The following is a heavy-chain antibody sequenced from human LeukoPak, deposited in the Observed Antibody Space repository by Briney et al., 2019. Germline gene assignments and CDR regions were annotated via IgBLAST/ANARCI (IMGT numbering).Heavy chain of an antibody. V-gene: IGHV3-20*04. D-gene: IGHD3-22*01. Sequence: GGSLRLSCAASGFTFDDYGMSWVRQAPGKGLEWVSGINWNGGSTGYADSVKGRFTISRDNSKNTLYLQMGSLRAEDMAVYYCARSPETYYYDSSGSGYYYYGMDVWGQGTTVTVSS. CDR3: ARSPETYYYDSSGSGYYYYGMDV. CDR1: GFTFDDYG. J-gene: IGHJ6*02. CDR2: INWNGGST.